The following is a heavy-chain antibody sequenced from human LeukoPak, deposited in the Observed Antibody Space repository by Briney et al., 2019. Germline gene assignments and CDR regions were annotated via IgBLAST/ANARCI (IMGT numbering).Heavy chain of an antibody. V-gene: IGHV1-18*01. D-gene: IGHD3-22*01. CDR2: ISAYNGNT. J-gene: IGHJ4*02. CDR1: GYTFTSYG. Sequence: GASVKVSCKASGYTFTSYGISWVRQAPGQGLEWMGWISAYNGNTNYAQKLQGRVTMTTDTSTSTAYMELRSLRSDDTAVYYCARNTYYYYSSGYYSYWGQGTLVTVSS. CDR3: ARNTYYYYSSGYYSY.